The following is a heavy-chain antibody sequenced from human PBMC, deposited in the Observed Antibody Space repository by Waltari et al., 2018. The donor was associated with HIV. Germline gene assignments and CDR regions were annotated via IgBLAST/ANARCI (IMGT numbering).Heavy chain of an antibody. D-gene: IGHD5-18*01. Sequence: QMQMQESGPGLVKSSETLSLTCTVSGYSLSSVYYLAWIRQPPGKGLAGLGTLDHSGSIYHNPSLKSRLTISVDTSNNQFSLKLTSVTAADAAAYFCASLDTTVGYDAFDIWGQGTMVTVSS. V-gene: IGHV4-38-2*02. CDR1: GYSLSSVYY. CDR3: ASLDTTVGYDAFDI. J-gene: IGHJ3*02. CDR2: LDHSGSI.